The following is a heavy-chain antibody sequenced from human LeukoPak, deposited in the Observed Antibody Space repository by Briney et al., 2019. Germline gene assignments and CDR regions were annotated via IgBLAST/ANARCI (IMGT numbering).Heavy chain of an antibody. D-gene: IGHD3-22*01. CDR3: ARWSSDSRGYYYFLEF. Sequence: GESLKISCEGSGSSFPNYWIGWVRPMPGKGLEWMAIIYPADSDTRYSPSFQGQVTISADKSISTAYLQWSSLKASDTAMYYCARWSSDSRGYYYFLEFWGQGTLVTVSS. V-gene: IGHV5-51*01. J-gene: IGHJ4*02. CDR1: GSSFPNYW. CDR2: IYPADSDT.